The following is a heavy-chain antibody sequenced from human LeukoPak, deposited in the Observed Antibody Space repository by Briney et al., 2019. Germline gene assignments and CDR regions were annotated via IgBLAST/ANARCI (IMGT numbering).Heavy chain of an antibody. V-gene: IGHV5-51*01. CDR2: IYPGDSDT. CDR1: GYSFTSYW. D-gene: IGHD3-22*01. Sequence: GESLKISCKGSGYSFTSYWIGWVRQMPGKGLEWMGIIYPGDSDTRYSPSFQGQVTISADKSISTAYLQWSSLKASDTAMYYCASSSTPPYYYDSSGLSCAFDIWGQGTMVTVSS. CDR3: ASSSTPPYYYDSSGLSCAFDI. J-gene: IGHJ3*02.